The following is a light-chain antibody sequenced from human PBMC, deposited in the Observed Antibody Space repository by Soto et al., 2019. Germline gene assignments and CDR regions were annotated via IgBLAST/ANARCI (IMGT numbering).Light chain of an antibody. CDR1: SSDVGSSNG. Sequence: QSVLTQPPSVSGSPGQSVTISCTGTSSDVGSSNGVSWYQQPPGTAPKLMIYDVSNRPSGVPDRFSGSKSGNTASLTISGLQAGDEADYYCSSYTSSSTYVFGTGTKVTVL. J-gene: IGLJ1*01. CDR3: SSYTSSSTYV. CDR2: DVS. V-gene: IGLV2-18*02.